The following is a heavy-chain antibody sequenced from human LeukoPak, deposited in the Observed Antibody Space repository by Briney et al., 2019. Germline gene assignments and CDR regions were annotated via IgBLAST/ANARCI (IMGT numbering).Heavy chain of an antibody. Sequence: TGGSLGLSCAASGFTFSSYGIHWVRQAPGKGLEWVAFIRYDGSNKYYADSVKGRFTISRDNSKNTLYLQMNSLRAEDTAVYYCAKVYCSSTSCPHNLDYWGQGTLVTVSS. CDR1: GFTFSSYG. CDR3: AKVYCSSTSCPHNLDY. V-gene: IGHV3-30*02. CDR2: IRYDGSNK. J-gene: IGHJ4*02. D-gene: IGHD2-2*01.